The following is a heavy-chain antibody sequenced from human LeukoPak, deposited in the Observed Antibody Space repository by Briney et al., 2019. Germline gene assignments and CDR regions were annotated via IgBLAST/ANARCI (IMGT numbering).Heavy chain of an antibody. J-gene: IGHJ4*02. D-gene: IGHD1-26*01. Sequence: PGGSLRLSCAASGFTFSDYSMSWIRQAPGKGLEWVSYISSSNTYTNYAGSVKGRFTISRDDAKNSLYLQMNSLRAEDTAVYYCARSRSYYPADYWGQGTPVTVSS. CDR2: ISSSNTYT. CDR3: ARSRSYYPADY. V-gene: IGHV3-11*03. CDR1: GFTFSDYS.